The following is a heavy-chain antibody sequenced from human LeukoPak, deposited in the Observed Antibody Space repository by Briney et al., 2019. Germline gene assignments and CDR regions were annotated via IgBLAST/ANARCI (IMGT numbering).Heavy chain of an antibody. V-gene: IGHV1-2*02. CDR1: GYTFTNYY. CDR2: INPNSGGT. J-gene: IGHJ5*02. CDR3: ARAPPITRGPFDP. D-gene: IGHD3-10*01. Sequence: ASVKVSCKASGYTFTNYYMHWVRQAPGQGLEWMGWINPNSGGTIYAQKFQGRVTMTRDTSISTVYMELSRLRSDDTAVYYCARAPPITRGPFDPWGQGNLVTVSS.